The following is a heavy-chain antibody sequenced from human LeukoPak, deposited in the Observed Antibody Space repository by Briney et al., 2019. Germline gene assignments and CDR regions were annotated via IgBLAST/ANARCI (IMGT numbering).Heavy chain of an antibody. D-gene: IGHD6-6*01. J-gene: IGHJ4*02. CDR1: GFTFSSYA. CDR3: ARGGSSSFMYFDY. CDR2: ISYDGSNK. V-gene: IGHV3-30-3*01. Sequence: PGGSLRLSCAASGFTFSSYAMHWVRQAPGKGLEWVAVISYDGSNKYYADSVKGRFTISRDNSKNTLYLQMNSLRAEDTAVYYCARGGSSSFMYFDYWGQGTLVTVSS.